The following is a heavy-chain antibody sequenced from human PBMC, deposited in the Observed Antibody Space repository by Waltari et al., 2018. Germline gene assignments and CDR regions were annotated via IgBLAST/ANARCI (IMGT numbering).Heavy chain of an antibody. V-gene: IGHV1-69*05. CDR3: AGGRDSGSYRPDY. D-gene: IGHD1-26*01. CDR2: IIPIFGTA. J-gene: IGHJ4*02. Sequence: QVQLVQSGAEVKKPGSSVQVSCKASGRTFRSSALSWVRQAPGQGLEWMGGIIPIFGTANYAQKFQGRVTITTDESTSTAYMELSSLRSEDTAVYYCAGGRDSGSYRPDYWGQGTLVTVSS. CDR1: GRTFRSSA.